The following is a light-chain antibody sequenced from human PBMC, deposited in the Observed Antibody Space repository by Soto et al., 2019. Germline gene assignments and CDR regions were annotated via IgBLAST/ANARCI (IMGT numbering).Light chain of an antibody. CDR3: QQYGTSPYT. CDR2: DAS. CDR1: QRVSSSY. J-gene: IGKJ2*01. V-gene: IGKV3D-20*01. Sequence: EIVLTQSPATLSLSPGERATLSCGASQRVSSSYLAWYQQKPGLAPRLLIYDASSMARGIPDRFSGSGSGTAFTLCTSSLEPEDFAVYYYQQYGTSPYTFGQGTKLEIK.